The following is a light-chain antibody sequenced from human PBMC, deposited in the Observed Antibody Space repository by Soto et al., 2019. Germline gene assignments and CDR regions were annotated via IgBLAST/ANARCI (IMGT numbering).Light chain of an antibody. J-gene: IGKJ1*01. CDR1: QSVSSSY. CDR3: QQYNNWPPWT. V-gene: IGKV3D-15*01. Sequence: EIVFTQSPRTLALSPWERAALSCMAIQSVSSSYVAWYQQKPGQAPRLLIYGASSRATGIPARFSGSGSGTEFTLTISSLQSEDFAVYYCQQYNNWPPWTFGQGTKVDI. CDR2: GAS.